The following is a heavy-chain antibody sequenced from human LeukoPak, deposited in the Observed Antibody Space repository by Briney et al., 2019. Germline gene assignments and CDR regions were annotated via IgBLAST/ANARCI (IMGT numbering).Heavy chain of an antibody. CDR3: TKNLAPVVAAKVY. Sequence: GRSPRLSCAASGFSSTRYGMHRVPQAPGKGLEGVAVISYDGTNKYYADTAKGRFTISRDNSKNTLYLQMNRLRAEDTAVYYCTKNLAPVVAAKVYWGQGTLVTVSS. D-gene: IGHD2-15*01. V-gene: IGHV3-30*18. CDR2: ISYDGTNK. CDR1: GFSSTRYG. J-gene: IGHJ4*02.